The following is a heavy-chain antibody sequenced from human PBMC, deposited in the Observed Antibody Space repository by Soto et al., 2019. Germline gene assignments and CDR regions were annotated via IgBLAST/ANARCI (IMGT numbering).Heavy chain of an antibody. CDR3: ARDSLDYDYVWGSPEGDAFDI. CDR1: GYTFTSYG. D-gene: IGHD3-16*01. V-gene: IGHV1-18*01. J-gene: IGHJ3*02. Sequence: QVPLVQSGAEVKKPGASVKVSCKASGYTFTSYGISWVRQAPAQGLEWVGWISAYNGNTNDAQKLQGRVTMTTDTATSTAYMELRSLRSDDTAVYYCARDSLDYDYVWGSPEGDAFDIWGQGTMVTVSS. CDR2: ISAYNGNT.